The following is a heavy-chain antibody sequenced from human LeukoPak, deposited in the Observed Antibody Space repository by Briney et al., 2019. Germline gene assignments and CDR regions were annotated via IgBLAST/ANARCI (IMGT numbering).Heavy chain of an antibody. CDR2: ISSSSSYI. V-gene: IGHV3-21*01. CDR3: ARDSSLHAFDI. Sequence: GGSLRLSCAASGFTFSSYSMNWVRQAPGKGLEWVSSISSSSSYIYYADSVKGRFTISRDNSKNMLYLQMNSLRAEDTAVYYCARDSSLHAFDIWGQGTMVTVSS. D-gene: IGHD2-15*01. J-gene: IGHJ3*02. CDR1: GFTFSSYS.